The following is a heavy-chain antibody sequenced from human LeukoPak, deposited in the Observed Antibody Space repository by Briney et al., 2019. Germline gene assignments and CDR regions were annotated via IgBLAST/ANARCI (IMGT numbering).Heavy chain of an antibody. V-gene: IGHV4-59*01. D-gene: IGHD4-17*01. J-gene: IGHJ5*02. CDR3: VRSKSGTYGWFDP. Sequence: PSETLSLTCTVSGGSISNYFWSWIPQPPGKGLEWIGYIYYTGSANYSPSLKSRVTISIDTSKTQFSLKVSSVTAADTAIYYCVRSKSGTYGWFDPWGQGTLVAVFS. CDR2: IYYTGSA. CDR1: GGSISNYF.